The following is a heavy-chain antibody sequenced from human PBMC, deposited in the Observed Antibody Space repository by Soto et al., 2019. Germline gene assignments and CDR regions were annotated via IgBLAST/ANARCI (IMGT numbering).Heavy chain of an antibody. J-gene: IGHJ1*01. V-gene: IGHV3-33*01. CDR3: ARSPGDSSGSGYFQH. D-gene: IGHD3-22*01. CDR1: GFTFSSYG. Sequence: PGGSLRLSCAASGFTFSSYGMHWVRQAPGKGLEWVAVIWYDGSNKYYADSVKGRFTISRDNSKNTLYLQMNSLRAEDTAVYYCARSPGDSSGSGYFQHWGQGTLVTVSS. CDR2: IWYDGSNK.